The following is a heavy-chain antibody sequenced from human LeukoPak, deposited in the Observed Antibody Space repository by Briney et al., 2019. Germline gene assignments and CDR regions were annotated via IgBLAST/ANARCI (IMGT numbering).Heavy chain of an antibody. CDR2: INHSGNT. V-gene: IGHV4-34*01. CDR1: GGSFSDFH. D-gene: IGHD4-17*01. Sequence: SETLSLTCTVHGGSFSDFHWSWIRLPPGKGLEWIGEINHSGNTNYNPSLESRVTISIDTSKNQFSLKLSSVTAADTAVYYCARGKVTRDWYFDLWGRGTLVTVSS. CDR3: ARGKVTRDWYFDL. J-gene: IGHJ2*01.